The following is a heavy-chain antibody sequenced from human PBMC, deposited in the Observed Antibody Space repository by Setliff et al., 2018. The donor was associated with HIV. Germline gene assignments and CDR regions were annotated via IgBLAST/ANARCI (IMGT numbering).Heavy chain of an antibody. CDR3: ARDQRWEFPHYFDY. D-gene: IGHD1-26*01. CDR1: GFTFSVHG. J-gene: IGHJ4*02. CDR2: INYDEGYE. V-gene: IGHV3-30*02. Sequence: GGSLRLSCAASGFTFSVHGMHWVRKAPGRGLEWVAFINYDEGYEYYADSVKGRVSISRDNAKNMLYLQMNSLRADGTAVYYCARDQRWEFPHYFDYWGQGALVTVSS.